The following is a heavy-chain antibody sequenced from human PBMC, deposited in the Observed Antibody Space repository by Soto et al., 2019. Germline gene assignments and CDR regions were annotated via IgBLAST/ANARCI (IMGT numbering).Heavy chain of an antibody. J-gene: IGHJ4*02. CDR2: IYWDDDK. CDR1: GFSLSTSGVG. Sequence: QITLKESGPTLVKPTQTLTLTCTFSGFSLSTSGVGVGWIRQPPGKALEWLALIYWDDDKRYSPSLKSRLTITKDTSKNQVVLTMTNMDPVDTATYYCAHRLYYYGSGSYYNEISYFVYWGQGTLVTVCS. CDR3: AHRLYYYGSGSYYNEISYFVY. D-gene: IGHD3-10*01. V-gene: IGHV2-5*02.